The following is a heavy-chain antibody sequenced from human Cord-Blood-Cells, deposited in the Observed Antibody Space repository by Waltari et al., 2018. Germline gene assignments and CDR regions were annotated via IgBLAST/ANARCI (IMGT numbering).Heavy chain of an antibody. CDR2: IYYSGST. Sequence: QLQLQESGPGLVKPSETLSLPCTVPGGSISSSSYYWGWIRQPPGKGLEWIGSIYYSGSTYYNPSLKSRVTISVDTSKNQFSLKLSSVTAADTAVYYCAGSIAAASYYFDYWGQGTLVTVSS. J-gene: IGHJ4*02. CDR1: GGSISSSSYY. V-gene: IGHV4-39*07. CDR3: AGSIAAASYYFDY. D-gene: IGHD6-13*01.